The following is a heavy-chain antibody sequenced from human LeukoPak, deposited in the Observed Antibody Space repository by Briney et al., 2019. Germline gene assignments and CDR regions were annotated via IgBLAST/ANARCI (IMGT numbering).Heavy chain of an antibody. D-gene: IGHD3-10*01. Sequence: ASVKVSCKSSGYTFTGYFLHWVRQAPGQGLEWMGWINSNSGGTHYARKFRGRVTMTRDTSISTAYMELSNLRSDDTAVYYCARDSFGHDNDFDYWGQGTLVTVSS. CDR1: GYTFTGYF. CDR3: ARDSFGHDNDFDY. CDR2: INSNSGGT. J-gene: IGHJ4*02. V-gene: IGHV1-2*02.